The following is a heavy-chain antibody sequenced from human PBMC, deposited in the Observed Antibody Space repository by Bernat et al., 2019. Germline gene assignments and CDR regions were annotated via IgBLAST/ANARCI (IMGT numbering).Heavy chain of an antibody. CDR1: GFTFSFFA. CDR2: ISSTSDRT. CDR3: AKDGLRVSAYWYFDL. J-gene: IGHJ2*01. Sequence: EVQLLESGGGLVQPGGSLRLSCSAAGFTFSFFAMGWVRQAPGKGLEWVSAISSTSDRTDYADSVKGRFTVSRDTSKTTLYLQMNSLRAEDTAIYYCAKDGLRVSAYWYFDLWGRGALVTVSS. V-gene: IGHV3-23*01. D-gene: IGHD4/OR15-4a*01.